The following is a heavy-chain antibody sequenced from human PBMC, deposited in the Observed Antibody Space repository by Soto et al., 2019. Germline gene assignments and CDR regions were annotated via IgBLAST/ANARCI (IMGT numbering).Heavy chain of an antibody. V-gene: IGHV1-18*01. J-gene: IGHJ4*02. CDR3: PRAGQYYDSSSYAN. CDR2: ISAYNGNT. D-gene: IGHD3-22*01. Sequence: QVKLVQSGTEVKKPGASVKVSCKASGYSLGTSGISWVRQAPGQGLEWMGWISAYNGNTNYDQKLQDRATMTTDTSTNTAYLELRSLRSDDTAVYYCPRAGQYYDSSSYANWGQGTLVTVSS. CDR1: GYSLGTSG.